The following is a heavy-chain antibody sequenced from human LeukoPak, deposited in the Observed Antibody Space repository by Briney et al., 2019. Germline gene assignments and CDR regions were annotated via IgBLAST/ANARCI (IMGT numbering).Heavy chain of an antibody. Sequence: TGGSLRLSCAASGFTFSSYAMHWVRQAPGKGLEWVAVISYDGSNKYYADSVKGRFTISRDNSKNTLYLQMNSLRAEDTAVYYCASGHGDYDDAFDIWGQGTMVTVSS. D-gene: IGHD4-17*01. CDR2: ISYDGSNK. CDR3: ASGHGDYDDAFDI. J-gene: IGHJ3*02. V-gene: IGHV3-30-3*01. CDR1: GFTFSSYA.